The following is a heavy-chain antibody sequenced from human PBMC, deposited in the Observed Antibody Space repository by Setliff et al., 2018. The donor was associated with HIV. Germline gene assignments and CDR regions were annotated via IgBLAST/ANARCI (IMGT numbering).Heavy chain of an antibody. CDR1: GGSFNAYY. V-gene: IGHV4-34*01. Sequence: SETLSLTCDVSGGSFNAYYWSWIRQPPGKGLEWIGESNHSGNTTYNPSLKSRVTISVDTTKNQFSLKLNTVTAADTAVYYCHLEVPLMMGTTPPLWGQGTLVTVS. J-gene: IGHJ4*02. CDR3: HLEVPLMMGTTPPL. D-gene: IGHD2-15*01. CDR2: SNHSGNT.